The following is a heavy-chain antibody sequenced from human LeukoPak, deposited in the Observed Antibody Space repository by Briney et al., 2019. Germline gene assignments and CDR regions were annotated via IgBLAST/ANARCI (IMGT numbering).Heavy chain of an antibody. D-gene: IGHD3-3*02. V-gene: IGHV1-69*05. CDR3: ARVHFILHYYMDV. J-gene: IGHJ6*03. CDR1: GGTFSSYA. CDR2: IIPIFGTA. Sequence: ASVKVSCKASGGTFSSYAISWVRQAPGQGLEWMGGIIPIFGTANYAQKFQGRVTIITDESTSTAYMELSSLRSEDTAVYYCARVHFILHYYMDVWGKGTTVTVSS.